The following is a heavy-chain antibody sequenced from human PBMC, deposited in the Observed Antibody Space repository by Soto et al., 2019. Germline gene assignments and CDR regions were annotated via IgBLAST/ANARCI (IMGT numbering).Heavy chain of an antibody. V-gene: IGHV1-3*01. CDR3: ARDYETYYYDSSGNEYFDY. CDR1: GYTFTSYA. J-gene: IGHJ4*02. Sequence: RASVKVSCKASGYTFTSYAMHWVRQAPGQRLEWMGWINAGNGNTKYSQKFQGRVTITRDTSASTAYMELSSLRSEDTAVYYCARDYETYYYDSSGNEYFDYWGQGTLVTVSS. CDR2: INAGNGNT. D-gene: IGHD3-22*01.